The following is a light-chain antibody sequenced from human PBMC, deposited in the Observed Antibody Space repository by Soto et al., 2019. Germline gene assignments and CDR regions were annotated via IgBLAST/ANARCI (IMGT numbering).Light chain of an antibody. J-gene: IGKJ1*01. Sequence: DIQMTQSPSTLSASVGDRVTIACRASQSISNWLAWYQQKPGKAPKILIYKASSLESGVPSRFSGSGSGTEFTLTISSLQPADSATYYCQQYNGYRWTFGQGTKV. CDR3: QQYNGYRWT. CDR2: KAS. V-gene: IGKV1-5*03. CDR1: QSISNW.